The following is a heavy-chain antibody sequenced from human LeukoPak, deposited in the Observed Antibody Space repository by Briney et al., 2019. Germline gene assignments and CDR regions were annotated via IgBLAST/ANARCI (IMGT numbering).Heavy chain of an antibody. Sequence: SQTLSLTCTVSSGSISIGGDYWTWIRQHPGKGLEWIGYISHTGTTYYNPSLKSRITISLHPSKNQFSLKLSSVTAADTAVYYCARGRIAISGSYAYWGQGNLVTVSS. V-gene: IGHV4-31*03. J-gene: IGHJ4*02. CDR1: SGSISIGGDY. CDR2: ISHTGTT. CDR3: ARGRIAISGSYAY. D-gene: IGHD1-26*01.